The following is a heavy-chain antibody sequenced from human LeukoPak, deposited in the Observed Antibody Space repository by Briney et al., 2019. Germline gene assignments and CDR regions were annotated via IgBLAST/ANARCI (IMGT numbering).Heavy chain of an antibody. Sequence: SETLSLTCTVSGGSISSGDYYWCWSRHPRGKGVGLIGYISYSGTTYYNLSLRSRVSISVDTSKNQFSLKLSSVTAVDTAVFYCARVIRAEENPTFDIWGQGTMVTVSS. CDR3: ARVIRAEENPTFDI. CDR2: ISYSGTT. CDR1: GGSISSGDYY. J-gene: IGHJ3*02. V-gene: IGHV4-30-4*08.